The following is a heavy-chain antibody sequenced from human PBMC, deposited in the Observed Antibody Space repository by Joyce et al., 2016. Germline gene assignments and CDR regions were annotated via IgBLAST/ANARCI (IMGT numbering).Heavy chain of an antibody. Sequence: EVQLVESGGGLVQPGGSLGLSCAASGFTFSGNSMSWLRQAPGGGWEWVSNIKQDGSAVYYLDSVKGRFTVSRDNARSLVHLQMVSLRVEDTALYYCARGKAFDVWGQGTMVTVSS. CDR1: GFTFSGNS. V-gene: IGHV3-7*01. CDR2: IKQDGSAV. CDR3: ARGKAFDV. J-gene: IGHJ3*01.